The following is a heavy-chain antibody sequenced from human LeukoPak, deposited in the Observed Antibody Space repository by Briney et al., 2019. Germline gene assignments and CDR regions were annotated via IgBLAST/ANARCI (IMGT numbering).Heavy chain of an antibody. Sequence: HPGGSLRLSCAASGFTVSGNYMSWVRQAPGKGLEWVSVIYSGGSTYYADSVKGRFTISRDNSKNTLYLQMNSLRAEDTAVYYCARSDYGDYLTFDYWGQGTLVTVSS. CDR2: IYSGGST. CDR1: GFTVSGNY. D-gene: IGHD4-17*01. CDR3: ARSDYGDYLTFDY. V-gene: IGHV3-53*01. J-gene: IGHJ4*02.